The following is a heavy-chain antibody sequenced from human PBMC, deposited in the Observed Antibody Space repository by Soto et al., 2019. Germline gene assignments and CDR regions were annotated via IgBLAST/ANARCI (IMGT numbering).Heavy chain of an antibody. CDR3: ARDMLNWNERSFDY. CDR2: ISANNGNT. CDR1: GYTFTTFG. J-gene: IGHJ4*02. Sequence: GASVKVSCKASGYTFTTFGISWVRQAPGQGLEWVGWISANNGNTKYSQKFQGRVSLTTETSASTAYMELRSLRSDDTAVYYCARDMLNWNERSFDYWGQGTLVTVSS. D-gene: IGHD1-1*01. V-gene: IGHV1-18*01.